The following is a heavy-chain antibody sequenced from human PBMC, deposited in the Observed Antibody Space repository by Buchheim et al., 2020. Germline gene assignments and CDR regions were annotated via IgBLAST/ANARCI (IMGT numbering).Heavy chain of an antibody. D-gene: IGHD2-21*02. CDR1: GFTFSTYT. CDR3: ASGPYCGGDCYSNNDAFDI. J-gene: IGHJ3*02. CDR2: ISSTTSHI. V-gene: IGHV3-21*02. Sequence: EVQLVESGGGLVKPGGSLRLSCAASGFTFSTYTMNWVRQAPGKGLEWVSSISSTTSHIYYRDSVKGRFTISRDNTKNSLYLQMNSLRAEDTAVYYCASGPYCGGDCYSNNDAFDIWGQGT.